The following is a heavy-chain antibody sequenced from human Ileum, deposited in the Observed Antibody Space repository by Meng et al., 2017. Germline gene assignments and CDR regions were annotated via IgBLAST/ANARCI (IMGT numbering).Heavy chain of an antibody. CDR3: ARHLGYCSGGSCHQ. V-gene: IGHV3-21*04. D-gene: IGHD2-15*01. CDR2: ISSGSDYV. CDR1: GFPFCSHS. J-gene: IGHJ4*02. Sequence: EVQLVESGGGLVQPGGPLRLFCAASGFPFCSHSMNWIRQAPGHRLEWVSLISSGSDYVYYGDSVRGRFTVSRDNAKNALYLQMDSLGVEDTALYFCARHLGYCSGGSCHQWGQGTLVTVSS.